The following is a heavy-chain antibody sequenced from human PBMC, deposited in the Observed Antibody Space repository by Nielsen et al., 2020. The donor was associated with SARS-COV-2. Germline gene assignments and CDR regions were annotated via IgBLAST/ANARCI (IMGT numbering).Heavy chain of an antibody. D-gene: IGHD6-25*01. V-gene: IGHV3-21*01. Sequence: GGSLRLSCAASGFRFTSYSMNWVRQAPGKGLEWVASITMSGTYMYYADSVRGRFTVSRDNADNSLYLQMNNLRDEDSATYYCARDQDGGAATSNWYFDLWGRGTLVIVSS. CDR1: GFRFTSYS. CDR2: ITMSGTYM. J-gene: IGHJ2*01. CDR3: ARDQDGGAATSNWYFDL.